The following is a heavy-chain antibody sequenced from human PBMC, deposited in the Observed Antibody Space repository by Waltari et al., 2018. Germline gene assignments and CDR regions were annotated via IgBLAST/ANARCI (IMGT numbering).Heavy chain of an antibody. CDR1: GGTFSSSD. Sequence: QVQLVQSGAEVKKPGSSVKVSCKASGGTFSSSDIRWVPQSPGQGLEWMGRIIPIFGTANYAQKFQGRVTITADKSTSTAYMELSSLRSEDTAVYYCARKLSSTWGWFDPWGQGTLVTVSS. CDR3: ARKLSSTWGWFDP. CDR2: IIPIFGTA. J-gene: IGHJ5*02. D-gene: IGHD2-2*01. V-gene: IGHV1-69*13.